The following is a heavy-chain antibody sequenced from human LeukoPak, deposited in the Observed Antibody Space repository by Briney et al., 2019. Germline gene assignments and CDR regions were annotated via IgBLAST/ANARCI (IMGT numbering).Heavy chain of an antibody. Sequence: GGSLRLSCAASGFTFSSYGMHWVRQAPGKGLEWVAVISYDGSNKYYADSVKGRFTISRDNSKNTLYLQMNSLRAEDTAVYYCAKGGARKAAYPNTFDYWGQGTLVTVSS. V-gene: IGHV3-30*18. D-gene: IGHD2-15*01. J-gene: IGHJ4*02. CDR2: ISYDGSNK. CDR3: AKGGARKAAYPNTFDY. CDR1: GFTFSSYG.